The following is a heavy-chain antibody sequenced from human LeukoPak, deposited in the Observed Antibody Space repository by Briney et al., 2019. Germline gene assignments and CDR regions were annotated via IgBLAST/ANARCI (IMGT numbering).Heavy chain of an antibody. CDR3: ARDTAMVNAFDI. J-gene: IGHJ3*02. D-gene: IGHD5-18*01. V-gene: IGHV4-30-4*01. Sequence: SETLSLTCTVSGGSISSGDYYWSWIRQPPGKGLEWIGYIYYSGSTYYNPSLKSRVTISVDTSKNQFSLKLSSVTAADTAVYYCARDTAMVNAFDIWAKGQWSPSLQ. CDR1: GGSISSGDYY. CDR2: IYYSGST.